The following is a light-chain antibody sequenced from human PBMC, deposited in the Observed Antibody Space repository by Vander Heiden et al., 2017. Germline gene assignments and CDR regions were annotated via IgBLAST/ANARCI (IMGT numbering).Light chain of an antibody. CDR1: SSDVGRYNH. V-gene: IGLV2-14*01. CDR3: GSYTSSTTWV. CDR2: DVT. J-gene: IGLJ3*02. Sequence: QSALTQPASVSRSPGQSITISCTGTSSDVGRYNHVSWYQQHPGKAPELIIYDVTNRPSGISNRFSGSKSGNTASLTISGLQAEDEADYYCGSYTSSTTWVFGGGTKLTVL.